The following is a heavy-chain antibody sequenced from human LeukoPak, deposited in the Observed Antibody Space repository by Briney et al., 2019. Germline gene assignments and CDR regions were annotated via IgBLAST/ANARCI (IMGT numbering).Heavy chain of an antibody. J-gene: IGHJ4*02. D-gene: IGHD6-19*01. CDR2: IYHSGST. Sequence: SETLSLTCTVSGYSISSGYYWGWIRQPPEKGLEWIGSIYHSGSTYYNPSLKSRVTISVDTSKNQFSLKLSSVTAADTAVYYCASGAGSGWYPPPFDYWGQGTLVTVSS. CDR1: GYSISSGYY. CDR3: ASGAGSGWYPPPFDY. V-gene: IGHV4-38-2*02.